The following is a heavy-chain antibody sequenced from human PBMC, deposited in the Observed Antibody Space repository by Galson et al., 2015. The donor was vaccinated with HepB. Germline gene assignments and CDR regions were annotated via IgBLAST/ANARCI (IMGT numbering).Heavy chain of an antibody. CDR3: ARPVEMATIPTHDAFDI. CDR2: IYPGDSDT. D-gene: IGHD5-24*01. J-gene: IGHJ3*02. CDR1: GYSFTSYW. V-gene: IGHV5-51*03. Sequence: SGAEVKKPGESLKISCKGSGYSFTSYWIGWGRQMPGKGLEWMGVIYPGDSDTRYSPSLQGQVTISADKSISTAYLQWSSLKASDTAMYYCARPVEMATIPTHDAFDIWGQGTMVTVSS.